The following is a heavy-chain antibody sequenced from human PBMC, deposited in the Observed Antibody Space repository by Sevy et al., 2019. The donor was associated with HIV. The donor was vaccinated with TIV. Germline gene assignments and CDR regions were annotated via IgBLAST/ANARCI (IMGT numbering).Heavy chain of an antibody. D-gene: IGHD6-13*01. V-gene: IGHV3-72*01. J-gene: IGHJ4*02. CDR1: GFTFSDHY. CDR3: ATHAGIAAAGRVFDY. CDR2: IRNKADSYTT. Sequence: GGSLRLSCAASGFTFSDHYMVWVRQAPGKGLEWVGRIRNKADSYTTEYAASVKGRFTISRDDSKNSLHLLMNSLKTEDTAVYYCATHAGIAAAGRVFDYWGQGTLVTVS.